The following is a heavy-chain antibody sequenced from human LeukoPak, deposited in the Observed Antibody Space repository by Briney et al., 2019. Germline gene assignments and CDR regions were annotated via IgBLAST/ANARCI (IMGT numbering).Heavy chain of an antibody. CDR1: GFTFSSYA. D-gene: IGHD4-17*01. Sequence: GGSLRLSCAASGFTFSSYAMSWVRQAPGKGLEWVSAISGSGGSTDYADLVKGRFTISRDNAKNSLFLQMNSLTVEDTAVYYCAREGYGDQQFDYWGQGTLVTVSS. CDR2: ISGSGGST. CDR3: AREGYGDQQFDY. J-gene: IGHJ4*02. V-gene: IGHV3-23*01.